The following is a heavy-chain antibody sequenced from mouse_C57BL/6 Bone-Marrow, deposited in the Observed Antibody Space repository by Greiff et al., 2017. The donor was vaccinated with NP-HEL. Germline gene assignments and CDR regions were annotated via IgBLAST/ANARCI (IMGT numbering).Heavy chain of an antibody. V-gene: IGHV1-54*01. J-gene: IGHJ2*01. CDR1: GYAFTNYL. Sequence: QVQLKQSGAELVRPGTSVKVSCKASGYAFTNYLIEWVKQRPGQGLEWIGVFNPGSGGTNYNEKFKGKATLTADKSSSTAYMQLSSMTSEDSAVYVCARSGLFQLRKSSYFDYWGQGTTLTVSS. CDR3: ARSGLFQLRKSSYFDY. CDR2: FNPGSGGT. D-gene: IGHD1-1*01.